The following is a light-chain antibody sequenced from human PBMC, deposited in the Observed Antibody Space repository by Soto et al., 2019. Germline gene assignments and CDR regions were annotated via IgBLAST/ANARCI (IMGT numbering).Light chain of an antibody. V-gene: IGKV3-20*01. CDR3: QQYGSPPLYT. Sequence: EIVLTQSPGTLSLSPGERATLSCRASQSVSSTYLAWYQQKPGQAPRLIIYGAYSRATDIPDRFSGSGSGTDFTLPISRLEPEDFAVYYCQQYGSPPLYTFGQGTKLEIK. CDR2: GAY. J-gene: IGKJ2*01. CDR1: QSVSSTY.